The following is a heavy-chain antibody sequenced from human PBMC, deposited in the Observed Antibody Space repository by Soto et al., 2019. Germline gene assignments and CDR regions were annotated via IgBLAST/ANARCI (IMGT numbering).Heavy chain of an antibody. D-gene: IGHD3-3*01. CDR2: IYSGGST. Sequence: GGSLRLSCAASGFTVSSNYMSWVRQAPGKGLEWVSVIYSGGSTYYADSVKGRFTISRDNSKNTLYLQMNSLRAEDTAVYYCARVVGGGYDFWSGSEKYYGMDVWGQGTTVTVSS. CDR3: ARVVGGGYDFWSGSEKYYGMDV. V-gene: IGHV3-53*01. CDR1: GFTVSSNY. J-gene: IGHJ6*02.